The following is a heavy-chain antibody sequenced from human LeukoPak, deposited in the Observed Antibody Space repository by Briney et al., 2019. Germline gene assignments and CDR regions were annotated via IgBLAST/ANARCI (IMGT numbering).Heavy chain of an antibody. Sequence: GSLRLSCAASGFTFSSYAMHWVRQAPGKGLGWVAVISYDGSNKYYADSVKGRFTISRDNSKNTLYLQMNSLRAEDTAVYYCAREGISGGSGSYYKHFDYWGQGTLVTVSS. CDR1: GFTFSSYA. J-gene: IGHJ4*02. CDR2: ISYDGSNK. D-gene: IGHD3-10*01. V-gene: IGHV3-30*04. CDR3: AREGISGGSGSYYKHFDY.